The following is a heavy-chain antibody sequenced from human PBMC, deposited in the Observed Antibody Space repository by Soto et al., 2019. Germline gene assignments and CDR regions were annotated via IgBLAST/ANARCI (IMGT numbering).Heavy chain of an antibody. J-gene: IGHJ3*02. D-gene: IGHD3-22*01. Sequence: ASVKVSCKASGYTFTSYGISWVRQAPGQGLEWMGWISAYNGNTNYAQKLQGRVTMTTDTSTSTAYMELRSLRSDDTAVYYCALRDYHDSSGYFAFAIWGQGTMVTVSS. V-gene: IGHV1-18*01. CDR3: ALRDYHDSSGYFAFAI. CDR2: ISAYNGNT. CDR1: GYTFTSYG.